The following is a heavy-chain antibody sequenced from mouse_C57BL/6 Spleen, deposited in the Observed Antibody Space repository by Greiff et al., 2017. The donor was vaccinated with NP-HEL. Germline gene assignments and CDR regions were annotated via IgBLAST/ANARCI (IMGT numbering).Heavy chain of an antibody. D-gene: IGHD2-4*01. V-gene: IGHV5-4*01. J-gene: IGHJ1*03. Sequence: EVKLMESGGGLVKPGGSLKLSCAASGFTFSSYAMSWVRQTPEQRLEWVATISDGGSYTYYPDNVKGRFTISRDNAKNNLYLQMSHLKSEDTAMYYCARDGDYHWYFDVWGTGTTVTVSS. CDR2: ISDGGSYT. CDR3: ARDGDYHWYFDV. CDR1: GFTFSSYA.